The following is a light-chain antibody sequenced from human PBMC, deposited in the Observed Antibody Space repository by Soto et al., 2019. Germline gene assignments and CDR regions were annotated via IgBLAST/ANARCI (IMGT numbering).Light chain of an antibody. CDR2: DAS. J-gene: IGKJ1*01. CDR1: QTVSSNF. CDR3: QFYGDPSKT. Sequence: EIVLTQSPGTLSLSPGERGTLSCRASQTVSSNFLAWYQQKPGQAPRLLIFDASTRATCIPDRFTGSGSGTDFTLTISRLEPEDFAVYYCQFYGDPSKTFGQGTKVEIK. V-gene: IGKV3-20*01.